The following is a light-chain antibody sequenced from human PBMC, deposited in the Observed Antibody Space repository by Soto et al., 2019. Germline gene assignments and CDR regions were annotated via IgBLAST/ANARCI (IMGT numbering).Light chain of an antibody. CDR1: QSISSY. J-gene: IGKJ4*01. Sequence: DIQITQSPSSLSASVGDRVTITCRASQSISSYLNWYQQKPGKAPKLLIYAASSLQSGVPSRFSGSGSGTDFTLTISSLQPEDFATYYCQQYKSFSLTFGGGTKVDIK. CDR3: QQYKSFSLT. V-gene: IGKV1-39*01. CDR2: AAS.